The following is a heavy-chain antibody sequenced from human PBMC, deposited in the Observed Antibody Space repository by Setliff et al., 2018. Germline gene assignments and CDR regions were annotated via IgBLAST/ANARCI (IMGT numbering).Heavy chain of an antibody. V-gene: IGHV4-59*01. D-gene: IGHD3-3*01. CDR2: IFHSGAT. J-gene: IGHJ4*02. Sequence: SSETLSLTCAVYGGSFSGYYWSWIRQPPGRGLEWIGYIFHSGATNYNPSLKSRVTISFGTSKNQFSLKLTSVTAADTAVYYCARGVPYYNFWSGYYGPLHYFDYWGQGTLVTVSS. CDR3: ARGVPYYNFWSGYYGPLHYFDY. CDR1: GGSFSGYY.